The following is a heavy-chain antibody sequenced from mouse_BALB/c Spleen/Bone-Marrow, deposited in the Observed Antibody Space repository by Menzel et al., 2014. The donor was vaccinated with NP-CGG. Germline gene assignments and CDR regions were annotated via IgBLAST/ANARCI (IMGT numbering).Heavy chain of an antibody. D-gene: IGHD2-2*01. CDR3: AREVYGSWFAY. Sequence: VHLVESGAELARPGASVKMSCKASGYTFTYYTMYWVKQRPGQGLEWIGYINPNSDYTNYNQKFKDKATLTADKSSSTAYMQLSSLTSEDSAVYYCAREVYGSWFAYWGQGTLCTVAA. J-gene: IGHJ3*01. V-gene: IGHV1-4*01. CDR1: GYTFTYYT. CDR2: INPNSDYT.